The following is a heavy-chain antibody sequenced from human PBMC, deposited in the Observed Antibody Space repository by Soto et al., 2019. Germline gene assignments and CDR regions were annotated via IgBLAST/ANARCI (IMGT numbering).Heavy chain of an antibody. V-gene: IGHV5-51*01. Sequence: GESLKISCKGSGYSFTSYWIGWARQMPGKGLEWMGIIYPGDSDTRYSPSFQGQVTISADKSISTAYLQWSSLKASDTAMYYCARFRVAGSWYYYGMDVWGQGTTVTVSS. D-gene: IGHD6-19*01. J-gene: IGHJ6*02. CDR1: GYSFTSYW. CDR2: IYPGDSDT. CDR3: ARFRVAGSWYYYGMDV.